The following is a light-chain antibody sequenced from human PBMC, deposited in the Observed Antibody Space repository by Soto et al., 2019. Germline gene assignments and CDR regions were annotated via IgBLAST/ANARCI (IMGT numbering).Light chain of an antibody. Sequence: DIQMTQSPFILSXXLXXXXTXXCRASASMSDCLAWCQQKPGKAPKLLIYAASSLQSGVPSRFSGSGSGTEFTLTISSLQPDDIATYYCQQCHRYLTFGQGTK. CDR1: ASMSDC. J-gene: IGKJ1*01. CDR2: AAS. V-gene: IGKV1-5*01. CDR3: QQCHRYLT.